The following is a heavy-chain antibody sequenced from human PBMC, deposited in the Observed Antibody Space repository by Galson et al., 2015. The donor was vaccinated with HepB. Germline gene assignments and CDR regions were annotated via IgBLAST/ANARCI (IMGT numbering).Heavy chain of an antibody. D-gene: IGHD4-17*01. CDR1: GYSFTSYW. CDR3: ARHISSDDYGDYDWFDP. J-gene: IGHJ5*02. V-gene: IGHV5-51*01. Sequence: QSGAEVKKPGESLKISCKGSGYSFTSYWIGWVRQMPGKGLEWMGIIYPGDSDTRYSPSFQGQVTISADKSISTAYLQWSSLKASDTAMYYCARHISSDDYGDYDWFDPWGQGTLVTVSS. CDR2: IYPGDSDT.